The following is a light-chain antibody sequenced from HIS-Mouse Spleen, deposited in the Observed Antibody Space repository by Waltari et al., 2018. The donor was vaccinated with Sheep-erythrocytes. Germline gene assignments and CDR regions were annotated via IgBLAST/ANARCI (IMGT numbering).Light chain of an antibody. CDR2: DVS. Sequence: QSALTQPRSVSGSPGPSVTISCTGTSRHVGGYNYVPWYQQHPGKAPKLMIYDVSKRPSGVPDRFSGSKSGNTASLTISGLQAEDEADYYCCSYAGSYNHVFATGTKVTVL. CDR3: CSYAGSYNHV. J-gene: IGLJ1*01. CDR1: SRHVGGYNY. V-gene: IGLV2-11*01.